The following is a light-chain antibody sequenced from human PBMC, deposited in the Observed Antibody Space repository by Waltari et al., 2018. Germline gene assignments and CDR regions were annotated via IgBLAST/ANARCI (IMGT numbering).Light chain of an antibody. CDR2: GHD. V-gene: IGLV3-19*01. CDR3: LSRDSSSTRV. J-gene: IGLJ3*02. Sequence: SSELTQDPAVSVALGQTVRITCQGDSLRRYYASWYQQRPGQAPFLVLYGHDNRPAGTPDRVSGSTSGNTASLTITRAQAEDAGVYYCLSRDSSSTRVFGGGTTLTV. CDR1: SLRRYY.